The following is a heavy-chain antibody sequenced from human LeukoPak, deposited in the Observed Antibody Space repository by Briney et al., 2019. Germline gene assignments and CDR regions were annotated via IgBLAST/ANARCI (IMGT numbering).Heavy chain of an antibody. CDR2: IIPIFGTA. CDR3: ARTASRARDGYSYDSYFDY. J-gene: IGHJ4*02. CDR1: GYTFTGYY. Sequence: RASVKVSCKASGYTFTGYYMHWVRQAPGQGLEWMGGIIPIFGTANYAQKFQGRVTITADESTSTAYMELSSLRSEDTAVYYCARTASRARDGYSYDSYFDYWGQGTLVTVSS. D-gene: IGHD5-18*01. V-gene: IGHV1-69*13.